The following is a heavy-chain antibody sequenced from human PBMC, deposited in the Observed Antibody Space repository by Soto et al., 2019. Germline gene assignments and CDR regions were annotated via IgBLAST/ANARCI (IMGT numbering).Heavy chain of an antibody. D-gene: IGHD3-3*01. CDR1: GGSISSYY. Sequence: SETLSLTCTVSGGSISSYYWSWIRQPPGKGLEWIGYIYYSGSTNYNPSLKSRVTISVDTSKNQFSLKLSSVTAADTAVYYCARAIPAVVDFWSGENNWSDPWGQGTLVTVSS. J-gene: IGHJ5*02. CDR2: IYYSGST. V-gene: IGHV4-59*01. CDR3: ARAIPAVVDFWSGENNWSDP.